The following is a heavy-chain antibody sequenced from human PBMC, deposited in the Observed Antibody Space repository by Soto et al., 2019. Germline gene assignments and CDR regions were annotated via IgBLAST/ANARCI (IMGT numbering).Heavy chain of an antibody. J-gene: IGHJ6*02. D-gene: IGHD3-10*01. CDR2: IYPGDSDT. V-gene: IGHV5-51*01. CDR1: GYSFTSYW. Sequence: PGESLKISCKGSGYSFTSYWIGWVRQMPGKGLEWMGIIYPGDSDTRYSPSFQGQVTISADKSISTAYLQWSSLKASDTAMYYCARHQAYYYGSGGQYEGRYGMDVWGQGATVTVSS. CDR3: ARHQAYYYGSGGQYEGRYGMDV.